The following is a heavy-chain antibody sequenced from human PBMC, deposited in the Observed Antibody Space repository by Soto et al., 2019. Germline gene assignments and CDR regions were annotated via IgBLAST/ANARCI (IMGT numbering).Heavy chain of an antibody. J-gene: IGHJ4*02. V-gene: IGHV4-59*08. CDR3: ACGVVPAAIHDYGDYYFDY. CDR2: IYYSGST. Sequence: SETLSLTCTVSGGFISSYYWSWIRQPPGKGLEWIGYIYYSGSTNYNPSLKSRVTISVDTSKNQFSLKLSSVTAADTAVYYCACGVVPAAIHDYGDYYFDYWGQGTLVTVSS. CDR1: GGFISSYY. D-gene: IGHD2-2*01.